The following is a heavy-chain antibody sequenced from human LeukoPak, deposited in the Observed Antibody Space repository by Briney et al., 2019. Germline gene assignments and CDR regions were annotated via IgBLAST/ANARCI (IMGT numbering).Heavy chain of an antibody. J-gene: IGHJ4*02. CDR3: ASSIVADGTSPFDY. CDR1: GFTFSASW. D-gene: IGHD6-13*01. V-gene: IGHV3-7*01. CDR2: INEAGGES. Sequence: GGSLRLSCAASGFTFSASWMNWVRQAPGKGLEWVANINEAGGESYYGDSVKGRFTISRDNAKNSLYLRMNSLRAEDTAVYYCASSIVADGTSPFDYWGQGTLVTVSS.